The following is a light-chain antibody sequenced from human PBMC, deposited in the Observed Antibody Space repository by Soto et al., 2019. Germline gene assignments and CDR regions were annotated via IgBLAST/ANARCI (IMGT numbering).Light chain of an antibody. CDR3: QQSSRNPLT. V-gene: IGKV1-39*01. J-gene: IGKJ4*01. Sequence: DIQMTQSPSSLSASVGDRVTITCRASQSISSYLNWYQQKPGKAPNLLVYSASSLHSGVPSRFSGSGSGTDFSLIISSLPPEDFAPYYCQQSSRNPLTFGGGTRVE. CDR2: SAS. CDR1: QSISSY.